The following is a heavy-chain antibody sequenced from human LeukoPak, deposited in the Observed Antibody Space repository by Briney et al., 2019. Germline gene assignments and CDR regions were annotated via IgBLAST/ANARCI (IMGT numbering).Heavy chain of an antibody. Sequence: GSSVKVSCKAFGGTFSSYAISWGRQAPGQGLEWMGRIIPIFGIANYAQKFQGRVTITADKSTSTAYMELSSLRSEDTAVYYCARSIAARHYYYYGMDVWGQGTTVTVSS. CDR3: ARSIAARHYYYYGMDV. CDR2: IIPIFGIA. D-gene: IGHD6-6*01. CDR1: GGTFSSYA. J-gene: IGHJ6*02. V-gene: IGHV1-69*04.